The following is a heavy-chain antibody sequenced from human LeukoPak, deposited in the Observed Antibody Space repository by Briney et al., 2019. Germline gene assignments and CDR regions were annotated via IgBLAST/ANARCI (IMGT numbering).Heavy chain of an antibody. Sequence: ASVKVSCKASGYTFTSYDINWVRQATGQGLEWMGWTNPNSGNTGYAQKFQGRVTITRNTSISTAYMELSSLRSEDTAVYYCARGVRVPAATSAPRAYYMDVWGKGTTVTVSS. CDR2: TNPNSGNT. J-gene: IGHJ6*03. D-gene: IGHD2-2*01. V-gene: IGHV1-8*03. CDR3: ARGVRVPAATSAPRAYYMDV. CDR1: GYTFTSYD.